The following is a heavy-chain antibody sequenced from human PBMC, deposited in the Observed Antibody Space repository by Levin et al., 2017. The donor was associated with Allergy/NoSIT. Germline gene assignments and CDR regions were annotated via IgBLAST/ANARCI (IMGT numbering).Heavy chain of an antibody. CDR1: GGTFSSYA. J-gene: IGHJ6*03. V-gene: IGHV1-69*06. D-gene: IGHD5-18*01. Sequence: SVKVSCKASGGTFSSYAISWVRQAPGQGLEWMGGIIPIFGTANYAQKFQGRVTITADKSTSTAYMELSSLRSEDTAVYYCARSSRDDTAMDTDYYYYYYYMDVWGKGTTVTVSS. CDR3: ARSSRDDTAMDTDYYYYYYYMDV. CDR2: IIPIFGTA.